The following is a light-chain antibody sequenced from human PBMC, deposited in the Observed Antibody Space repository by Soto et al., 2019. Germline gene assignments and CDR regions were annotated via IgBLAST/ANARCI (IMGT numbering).Light chain of an antibody. CDR2: DTS. CDR3: QQYRSSPLT. Sequence: EIVLTQSPGTLSLSPGERATLSCRASQSVGSYLAWYQQKPGQAPRLLISDTSSRATGIPDRFSGSGSGTDFTLTISRLQPGDFAVYYCQQYRSSPLTFGGGTKVDIK. V-gene: IGKV3-20*01. J-gene: IGKJ4*01. CDR1: QSVGSY.